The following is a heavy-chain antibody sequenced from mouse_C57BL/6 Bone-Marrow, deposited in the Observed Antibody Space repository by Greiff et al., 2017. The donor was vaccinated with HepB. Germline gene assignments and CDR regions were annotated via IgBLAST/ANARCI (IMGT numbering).Heavy chain of an antibody. CDR2: INSDGGST. Sequence: DVKLQESGGGLVQPGESLKLSCESNEYEFPSHDMSWVRKTPEKRLELVAAINSDGGSTYYPDTMERRFIISRDNTKKTLYLQMSSLRSEDTALYYCARRTVVAGDWYFDVWGTGTTVTVSS. V-gene: IGHV5-2*03. J-gene: IGHJ1*03. D-gene: IGHD1-1*01. CDR3: ARRTVVAGDWYFDV. CDR1: EYEFPSHD.